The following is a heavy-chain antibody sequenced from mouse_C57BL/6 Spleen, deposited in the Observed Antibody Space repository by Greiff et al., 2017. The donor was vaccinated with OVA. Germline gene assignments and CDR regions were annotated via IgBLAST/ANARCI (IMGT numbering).Heavy chain of an antibody. D-gene: IGHD2-5*01. CDR1: GFTFSSYA. Sequence: EVKLVESGGGLVKPGGSLKLSCAASGFTFSSYAMSWVRQTPEKRLEWVATISDGGSYTYYPDNVKGRFTISRDNAKNNLYLQMSHLKSEDTAMYYCARGPSKGYAMDYWGQGTSVTVSS. CDR2: ISDGGSYT. V-gene: IGHV5-4*03. CDR3: ARGPSKGYAMDY. J-gene: IGHJ4*01.